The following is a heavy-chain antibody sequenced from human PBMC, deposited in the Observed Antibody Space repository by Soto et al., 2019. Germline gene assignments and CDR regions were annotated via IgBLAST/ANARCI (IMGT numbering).Heavy chain of an antibody. J-gene: IGHJ4*02. CDR3: ARGGTVTKNDY. CDR1: GGSVSSGSYY. CDR2: IYYSGST. Sequence: SETLSLTCTVSGGSVSSGSYYWSWIRQPPGKGLEWIGYIYYSGSTNYNPSLKSRVTISVDTSKNQFSLKLSSVTAADTAVYYCARGGTVTKNDYWGQGTLGTVSS. V-gene: IGHV4-61*01. D-gene: IGHD4-17*01.